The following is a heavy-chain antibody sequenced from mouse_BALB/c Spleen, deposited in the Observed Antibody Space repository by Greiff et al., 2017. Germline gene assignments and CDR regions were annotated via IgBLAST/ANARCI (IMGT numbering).Heavy chain of an antibody. Sequence: VKLMESGAELVRPGTSVKVSCKASGYAFTNYLIEWVKQRPGQGLEWIGVINPGSGGTNYNEKFKGKATLTADKSSSTAYMQLSSLTSDDSAVYFCAREAPMDYWGQGTSVTVSS. CDR3: AREAPMDY. CDR2: INPGSGGT. CDR1: GYAFTNYL. J-gene: IGHJ4*01. V-gene: IGHV1-54*01.